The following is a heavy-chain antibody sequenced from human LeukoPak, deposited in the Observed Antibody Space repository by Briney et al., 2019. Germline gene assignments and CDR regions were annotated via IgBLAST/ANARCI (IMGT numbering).Heavy chain of an antibody. CDR3: ARPSGSPYWYFDL. D-gene: IGHD3-3*01. Sequence: SETLFLTCTVSGSSVSSSVSYWGWLRQPPGKGLGWIGTVFYSGNTYYNPSLKSRVTISVDRSKNQFFLSLYFVTAADTAMYYCARPSGSPYWYFDLWGRGMLFTVSP. J-gene: IGHJ2*01. CDR2: VFYSGNT. CDR1: GSSVSSSVSY. V-gene: IGHV4-39*01.